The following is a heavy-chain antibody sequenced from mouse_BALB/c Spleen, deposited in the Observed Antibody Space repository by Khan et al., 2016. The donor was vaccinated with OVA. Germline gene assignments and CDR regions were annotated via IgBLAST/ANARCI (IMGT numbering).Heavy chain of an antibody. CDR2: IWPGGST. CDR3: ARYYSNYGWYFDV. V-gene: IGHV2-9*02. J-gene: IGHJ1*01. Sequence: QVQLKQSGPGLVAPSQSLSITCTVSGFSLTSYGVHWVRQPPGKGLEWLGVIWPGGSTTYYSALMSRLSICTDNSNSQAFLKMNSLQTEDTDVYDCARYYSNYGWYFDVWGAGTTVTVSS. D-gene: IGHD2-5*01. CDR1: GFSLTSYG.